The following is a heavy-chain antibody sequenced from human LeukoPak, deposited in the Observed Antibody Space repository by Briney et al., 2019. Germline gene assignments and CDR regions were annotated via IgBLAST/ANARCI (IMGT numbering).Heavy chain of an antibody. CDR1: EFTFSSYA. D-gene: IGHD6-19*01. CDR2: ISGSGPNT. V-gene: IGHV3-23*01. J-gene: IGHJ4*02. CDR3: AKTASHSPGLRYSSGCPDY. Sequence: PGGSLRFSGAGSEFTFSSYAMNWVRQAPGKGLEWGSSISGSGPNTDYTDSVRGRFTISRDNSKHTLYLQMNSLRAEDTAVYYCAKTASHSPGLRYSSGCPDYWGQGTLVTVSS.